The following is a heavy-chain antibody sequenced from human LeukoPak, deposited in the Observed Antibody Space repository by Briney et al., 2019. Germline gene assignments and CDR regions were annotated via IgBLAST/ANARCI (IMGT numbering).Heavy chain of an antibody. CDR1: GFTFDDYA. D-gene: IGHD3-10*01. J-gene: IGHJ3*02. Sequence: GGSLRLSCAASGFTFDDYAMHWVCQAPGKGLEWVSLISGDGATTYYAASVKGRFTISRDNKKNVLYLQMNNLGTEDTALFYCAKDLSSVFDALNIWGQGTLVTVSS. CDR3: AKDLSSVFDALNI. CDR2: ISGDGATT. V-gene: IGHV3-43*02.